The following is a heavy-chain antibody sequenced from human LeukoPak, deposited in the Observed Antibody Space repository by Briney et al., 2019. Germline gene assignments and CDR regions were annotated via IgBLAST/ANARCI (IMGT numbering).Heavy chain of an antibody. CDR1: GFTFSSYG. Sequence: GGSLRLSCAASGFTFSSYGMHWVRQAPGKGLEWVAVISYDGSNKYYADSVKGRFTISRDNSKNTLYLQMNSLRAEDTAVYYCAKESGSYYGFDYWGQGTLVTVSS. D-gene: IGHD1-26*01. CDR3: AKESGSYYGFDY. V-gene: IGHV3-30*18. J-gene: IGHJ4*02. CDR2: ISYDGSNK.